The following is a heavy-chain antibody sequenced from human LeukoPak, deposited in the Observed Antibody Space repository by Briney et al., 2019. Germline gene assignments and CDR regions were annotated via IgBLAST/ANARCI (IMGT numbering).Heavy chain of an antibody. V-gene: IGHV4-59*01. CDR2: IYYSGST. CDR1: GGSISSYY. D-gene: IGHD5-18*01. CDR3: ARDRAIQLWSNDAFDI. Sequence: PSETLSLTCTVSGGSISSYYWSWIRQPPGKGLEWIGYIYYSGSTNYNPSLNSRVTISVDTSKNQFSLKLNSVTAADTAVYYCARDRAIQLWSNDAFDIWGQGTMVTVSS. J-gene: IGHJ3*02.